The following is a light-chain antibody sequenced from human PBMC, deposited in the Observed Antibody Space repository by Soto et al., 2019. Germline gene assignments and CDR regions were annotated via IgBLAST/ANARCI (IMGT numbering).Light chain of an antibody. CDR3: QQYYGYPRT. V-gene: IGKV1-8*01. CDR1: QGVSSY. J-gene: IGKJ4*01. CDR2: AAS. Sequence: AIRMTQSPSSLSASTGDRVTITCRASQGVSSYLAWYQQKPGKAPKLLISAASTLQSGVPSRFSGSGSGTDFTLTISCLQSEDFATYYCQQYYGYPRTFGGGTKVEIK.